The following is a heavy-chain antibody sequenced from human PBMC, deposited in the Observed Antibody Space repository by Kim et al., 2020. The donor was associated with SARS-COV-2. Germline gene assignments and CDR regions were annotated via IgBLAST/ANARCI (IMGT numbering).Heavy chain of an antibody. D-gene: IGHD6-6*01. CDR3: VTELKSSSPGDY. Sequence: YYADSVKGRFTISRDNSKNTLYLQMSSMRAEDTAVYYCVTELKSSSPGDYWGQGTLVTVSS. V-gene: IGHV3-64D*09. J-gene: IGHJ4*02.